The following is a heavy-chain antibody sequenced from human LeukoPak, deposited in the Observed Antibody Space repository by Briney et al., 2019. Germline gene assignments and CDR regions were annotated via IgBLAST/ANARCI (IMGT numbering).Heavy chain of an antibody. D-gene: IGHD2-2*02. J-gene: IGHJ4*02. Sequence: VKVSCKVSGYTLTEFSMHWVRQAPGQGLEWMGRIIPILGIANYAQKFQGRVTITADKSTSTAYMELSSLRSEDTAVYYCARGVTSAATPYYWGQGTLVTVSS. CDR2: IIPILGIA. CDR3: ARGVTSAATPYY. CDR1: GYTLTEFS. V-gene: IGHV1-69*10.